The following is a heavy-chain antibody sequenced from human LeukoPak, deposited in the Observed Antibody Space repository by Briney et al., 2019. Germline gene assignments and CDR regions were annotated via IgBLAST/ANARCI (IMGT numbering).Heavy chain of an antibody. D-gene: IGHD6-13*01. CDR2: VNSGGDNT. J-gene: IGHJ5*02. CDR3: AKEGVYSSSWYRWFDP. V-gene: IGHV3-23*01. Sequence: PGGSLRLSCAASGFTFSSFAMTWVRQAPGKGLEWVSGVNSGGDNTYYADSVKGRFTISRDNSKNTLYLQMNSLRAEDTAVYYCAKEGVYSSSWYRWFDPWGQGTLVTVSS. CDR1: GFTFSSFA.